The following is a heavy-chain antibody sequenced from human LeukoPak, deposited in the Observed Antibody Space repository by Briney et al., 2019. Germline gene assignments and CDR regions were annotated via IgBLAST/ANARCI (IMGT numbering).Heavy chain of an antibody. Sequence: SETLSLTCAVYGGSFSGYYWSWIRQPPGKGLEWIGEINHSGSTNYNPSLKSRVTISVDTSKNQFSLKLSSVTAADTAVYCCARGRGIVVLWGQGTLVTVSS. J-gene: IGHJ4*02. D-gene: IGHD3-22*01. V-gene: IGHV4-34*01. CDR1: GGSFSGYY. CDR2: INHSGST. CDR3: ARGRGIVVL.